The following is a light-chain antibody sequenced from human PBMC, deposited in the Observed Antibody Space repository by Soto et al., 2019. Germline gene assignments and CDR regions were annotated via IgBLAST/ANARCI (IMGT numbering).Light chain of an antibody. CDR2: DVS. Sequence: QSALTQPASVSGSPGQSITISCTGTSSDVGGYNYVSWYRQHPGRAPKLMIYDVSNRPSGVSNRFSGSKSGNTAALTISGLQDDDEADYYCRSYTRSSTYVFGTGTKVTVL. CDR1: SSDVGGYNY. CDR3: RSYTRSSTYV. V-gene: IGLV2-14*01. J-gene: IGLJ1*01.